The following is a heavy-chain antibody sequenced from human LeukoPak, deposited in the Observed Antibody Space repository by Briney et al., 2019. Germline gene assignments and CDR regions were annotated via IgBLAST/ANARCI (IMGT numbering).Heavy chain of an antibody. J-gene: IGHJ5*02. CDR1: GGSISSSSYY. CDR2: IYYSGST. D-gene: IGHD6-6*01. CDR3: ARTLAARPDWFDP. V-gene: IGHV4-39*07. Sequence: SETLSLTCTVSGGSISSSSYYWGWIRQPPGKGLEWIGSIYYSGSTYYNPSLKSRVTISVDTSKNQFSLKLSSVTAADTAVYYCARTLAARPDWFDPWGQGTLVTVSS.